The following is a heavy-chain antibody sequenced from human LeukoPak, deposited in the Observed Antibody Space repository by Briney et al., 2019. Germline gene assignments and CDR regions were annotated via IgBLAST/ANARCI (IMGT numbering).Heavy chain of an antibody. Sequence: QPGGSLRLSCAASGFAFSTYWMDWVRQAPGKGLEWVGNINQDGSVKHYVDSVRGRFTISRDNARNSVYLQMNALRVEDTAVYYCTRGFVFWGQGTLVTASS. D-gene: IGHD3-3*01. J-gene: IGHJ4*02. CDR1: GFAFSTYW. V-gene: IGHV3-7*01. CDR2: INQDGSVK. CDR3: TRGFVF.